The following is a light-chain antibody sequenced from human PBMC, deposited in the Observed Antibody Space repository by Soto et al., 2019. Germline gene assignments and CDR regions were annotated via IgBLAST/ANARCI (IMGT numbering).Light chain of an antibody. J-gene: IGLJ3*02. CDR3: STWDDSLNGWV. V-gene: IGLV1-44*01. Sequence: QSVLTQPPSVSGTPGLRVNISCSGGISNIGKDTVNWYQQLPGTAPKLLMFNDDKRPSGVPDRFSDSRSGTSASLAISGLQSDDEAVDFGSTWDDSLNGWVFGGGTKLTVL. CDR1: ISNIGKDT. CDR2: NDD.